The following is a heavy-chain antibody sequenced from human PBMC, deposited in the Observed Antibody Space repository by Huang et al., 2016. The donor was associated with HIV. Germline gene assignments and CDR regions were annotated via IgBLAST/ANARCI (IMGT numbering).Heavy chain of an antibody. CDR3: ARGRGTSWSFFDT. D-gene: IGHD2-2*01. V-gene: IGHV4-34*01. CDR1: GDSLSGFF. CDR2: ITQSVRT. J-gene: IGHJ5*02. Sequence: QVRLDQWGAGLLKPSETLTLTCAVYGDSLSGFFWSWIRQSPGRGLEWIGEITQSVRTNDNPSLKSRVTIAIDTSKKQFSLKLKSVTADDTSTYYCARGRGTSWSFFDTWGQGSFVTVSS.